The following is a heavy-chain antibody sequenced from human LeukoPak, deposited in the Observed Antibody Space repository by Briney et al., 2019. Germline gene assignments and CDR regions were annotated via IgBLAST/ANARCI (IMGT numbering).Heavy chain of an antibody. CDR3: AREGGGSYSYFDY. V-gene: IGHV1-2*02. J-gene: IGHJ4*02. D-gene: IGHD1-26*01. Sequence: ASVKVSCKASGYTFTNYDINWVRQATGQGLEWMGWINPNSGGTNYAQKFQGRVTMTRDTSISTAYMELSRLRSDDTAVYYCAREGGGSYSYFDYWGQGTLVTVSS. CDR1: GYTFTNYD. CDR2: INPNSGGT.